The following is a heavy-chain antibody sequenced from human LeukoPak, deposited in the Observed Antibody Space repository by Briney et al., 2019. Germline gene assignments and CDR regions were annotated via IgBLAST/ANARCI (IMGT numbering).Heavy chain of an antibody. CDR1: GFTFSSLG. J-gene: IGHJ5*02. CDR2: ISGSGGST. Sequence: GGSLRLSCAASGFTFSSLGMSWVRQAPGKGLEWVSGISGSGGSTYYADSVKGRFTISRDNSKNTLYLQMSSLRAEDTAVYYCSRHRGLLWSATWGQGTLVTVSS. V-gene: IGHV3-23*01. CDR3: SRHRGLLWSAT. D-gene: IGHD3-10*01.